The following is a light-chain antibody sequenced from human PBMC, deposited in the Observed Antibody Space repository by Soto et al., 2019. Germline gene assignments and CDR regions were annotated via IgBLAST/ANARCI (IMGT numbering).Light chain of an antibody. CDR2: TAS. V-gene: IGKV1-27*01. CDR1: QGIGNS. CDR3: QKYDSVPWS. J-gene: IGKJ1*01. Sequence: DIQMTQSPSSLSASVGDRVTITCRASQGIGNSLAWYQQKPGKVPKVLIYTASTLHSGVPSRFSGSGSGTDFTLTINSLQPEDVATYFCQKYDSVPWSFGQGTMVEI.